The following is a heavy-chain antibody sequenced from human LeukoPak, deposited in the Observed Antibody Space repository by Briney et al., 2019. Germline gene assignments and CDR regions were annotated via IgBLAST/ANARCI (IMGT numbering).Heavy chain of an antibody. Sequence: GASVKVSCKASGYTFTSYGISWVRQAPGQGLEWMGWISAYNGNTNYAQKFQDRVTMARDTSTSTVYMELGSLRSEDTAVYYCARDAEPAAKYYFDYWGQGTLVTVSS. D-gene: IGHD2-2*01. CDR1: GYTFTSYG. CDR2: ISAYNGNT. CDR3: ARDAEPAAKYYFDY. J-gene: IGHJ4*02. V-gene: IGHV1-18*01.